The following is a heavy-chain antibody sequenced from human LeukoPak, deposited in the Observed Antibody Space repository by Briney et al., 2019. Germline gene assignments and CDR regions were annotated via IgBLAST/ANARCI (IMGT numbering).Heavy chain of an antibody. J-gene: IGHJ1*01. Sequence: GGSLRLSCTGSVSTFGDYGVSWFRQAPGKGLEWMGRFDPEDGETIYAQKFQGRVTMTEDTSTNTAYMELSSLRSEDTAVYYCATQQLVRFVLRFQHWGQGTLVTVSS. CDR2: FDPEDGET. D-gene: IGHD6-13*01. V-gene: IGHV1-24*01. CDR1: VSTFGDYG. CDR3: ATQQLVRFVLRFQH.